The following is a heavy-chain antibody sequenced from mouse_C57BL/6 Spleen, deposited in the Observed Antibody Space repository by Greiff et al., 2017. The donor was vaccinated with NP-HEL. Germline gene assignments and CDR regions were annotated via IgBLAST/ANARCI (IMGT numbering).Heavy chain of an antibody. CDR3: ARNDYLDY. CDR1: GFTFSSYG. J-gene: IGHJ2*01. V-gene: IGHV5-6*01. D-gene: IGHD2-3*01. Sequence: EVMLVESGGDLVKPGGSLKLSCAASGFTFSSYGMSWVRQTPDKRLEWVATISSGGSYTYYPDSVKGRFTISRDNAKNTLYLQMSSLKSEDTAMYYCARNDYLDYWGQGTTLTVSS. CDR2: ISSGGSYT.